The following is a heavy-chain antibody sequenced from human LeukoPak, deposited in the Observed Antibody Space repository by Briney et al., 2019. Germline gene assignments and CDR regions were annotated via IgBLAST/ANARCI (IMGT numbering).Heavy chain of an antibody. J-gene: IGHJ4*02. CDR2: ISYDGSNK. CDR3: ATGNYNRPFDY. Sequence: GGSLRLSCAASGFTFSSYAMHWVRQAPGKGLEWVAVISYDGSNKYYADSVKGRFTISRDNTKNTLYLQLNSLRAEDTAVYYCATGNYNRPFDYWGQGTLVTVSS. CDR1: GFTFSSYA. V-gene: IGHV3-30*04. D-gene: IGHD1-7*01.